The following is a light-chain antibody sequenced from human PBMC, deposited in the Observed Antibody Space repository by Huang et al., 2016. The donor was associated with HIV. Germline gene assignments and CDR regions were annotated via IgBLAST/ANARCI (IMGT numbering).Light chain of an antibody. CDR2: AAS. CDR3: QQYHGVPWT. V-gene: IGKV1-NL1*01. J-gene: IGKJ1*01. CDR1: QGISNS. Sequence: DIQMTQSPSSLSASVGDRVASTCRASQGISNSLAWYQQKPGKAPKLLLYAASKLEGGVTSRFSASGSGAVCTLPISTLQLEDVAVYHCQQYHGVPWTFGQGTKVEVK.